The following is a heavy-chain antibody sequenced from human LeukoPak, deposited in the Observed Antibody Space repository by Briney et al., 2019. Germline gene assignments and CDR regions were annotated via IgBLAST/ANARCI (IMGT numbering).Heavy chain of an antibody. CDR2: ISWDGGST. CDR1: GFTFDDYA. Sequence: GGSLRLSCAASGFTFDDYAMHWVRHAPGKGLEWVSLISWDGGSTYYADSVKGRFTISRDNSKNSLYLQMNSLRTEDTALYYCAKDSAFGGSYFPLDYWGQGTLVTVSS. V-gene: IGHV3-43D*03. D-gene: IGHD1-26*01. CDR3: AKDSAFGGSYFPLDY. J-gene: IGHJ4*02.